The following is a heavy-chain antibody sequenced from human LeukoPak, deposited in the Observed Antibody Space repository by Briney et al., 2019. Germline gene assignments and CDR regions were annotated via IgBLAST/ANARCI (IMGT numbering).Heavy chain of an antibody. Sequence: SETLSLTCTVSGGSISSSNYYWGWVRQPPGKGLEWIGSMYYSGNAYHNPSLKSRVTISVDTSKNQFSLKLSSVTAADTAVYYCARAVISFGGVIAKGFDCWGQGTLVTISS. J-gene: IGHJ4*02. CDR3: ARAVISFGGVIAKGFDC. CDR2: MYYSGNA. V-gene: IGHV4-39*07. D-gene: IGHD3-16*02. CDR1: GGSISSSNYY.